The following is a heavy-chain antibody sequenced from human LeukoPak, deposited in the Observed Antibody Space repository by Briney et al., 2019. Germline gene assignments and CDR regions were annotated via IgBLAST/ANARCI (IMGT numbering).Heavy chain of an antibody. CDR1: GFTFDDYA. CDR3: AKDIVGATHAEYFQH. CDR2: ISGDGGST. J-gene: IGHJ1*01. D-gene: IGHD1-26*01. Sequence: AGGSLRLSCAASGFTFDDYAMHWVRQAPGKGLEWVSLISGDGGSTYYADSVKGRFTISRDNSKNSLYLQMNSLRTEDTALYYCAKDIVGATHAEYFQHWGQGTLVTVSS. V-gene: IGHV3-43*02.